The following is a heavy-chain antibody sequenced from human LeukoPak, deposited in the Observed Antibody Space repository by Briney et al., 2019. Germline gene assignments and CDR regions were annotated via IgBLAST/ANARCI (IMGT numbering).Heavy chain of an antibody. CDR2: IYYSGST. Sequence: GSLRLSCAASGFTFSSYAMHWVRQAPGKGLEWIGSIYYSGSTYYNPSLKSRVTISVDTSKNQFSLKLSSVTAADTAVYYCARGPYPPRHAFDIWGQGTMVTVSS. CDR3: ARGPYPPRHAFDI. V-gene: IGHV4-39*01. CDR1: GFTFSSYAMH. J-gene: IGHJ3*02.